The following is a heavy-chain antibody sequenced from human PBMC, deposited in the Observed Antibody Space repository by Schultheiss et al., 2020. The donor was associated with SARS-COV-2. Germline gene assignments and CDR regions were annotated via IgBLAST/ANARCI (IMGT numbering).Heavy chain of an antibody. CDR2: IWYDGSNK. CDR1: GFTFSSYG. CDR3: GRDFFEQRIAAASIDY. D-gene: IGHD6-13*01. Sequence: GGSLRLSCAASGFTFSSYGMHWVRQAPGKGLEWVAVIWYDGSNKYYAESVKGRFTISRDNFKNTLYLQMNSLRAEDTAVYYCGRDFFEQRIAAASIDYWGQGTLVTVSS. J-gene: IGHJ4*02. V-gene: IGHV3-33*01.